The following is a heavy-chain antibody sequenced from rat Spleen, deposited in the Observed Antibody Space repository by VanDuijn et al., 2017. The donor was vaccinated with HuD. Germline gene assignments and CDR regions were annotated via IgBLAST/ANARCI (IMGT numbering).Heavy chain of an antibody. Sequence: QVQLKESGPGPVQPSQTLTLTCTVSGFSLSSHNVHWLRQPIGKGLEWMGIMWTGGNTDYNSALKSRLSISRDTSKSQVFLKMNSLQTDDIATYYCARSGRYTYSDYFNYWGQGVMVTVSS. CDR2: MWTGGNT. V-gene: IGHV2-30*01. D-gene: IGHD1-9*01. CDR3: ARSGRYTYSDYFNY. CDR1: GFSLSSHN. J-gene: IGHJ2*01.